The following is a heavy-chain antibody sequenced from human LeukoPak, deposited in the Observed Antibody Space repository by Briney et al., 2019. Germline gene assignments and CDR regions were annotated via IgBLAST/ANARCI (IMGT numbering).Heavy chain of an antibody. J-gene: IGHJ4*02. CDR2: ISKDGSHK. CDR3: ACGGSGYYS. V-gene: IGHV3-30-3*01. Sequence: PGRSMRLSCPAYAFSFSSYAIHWDRQAPGKVLEWVAVISKDGSHKFYADFVKGRFTISRDNSKNTLYLQMNSLRAEDTAVYYCACGGSGYYSWGQGTLVTVSS. D-gene: IGHD3-22*01. CDR1: AFSFSSYA.